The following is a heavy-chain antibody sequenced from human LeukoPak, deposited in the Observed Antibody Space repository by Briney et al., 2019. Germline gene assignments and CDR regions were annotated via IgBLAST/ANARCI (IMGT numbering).Heavy chain of an antibody. CDR1: GGSFSGYY. CDR2: INHSGST. V-gene: IGHV4-34*01. J-gene: IGHJ4*02. Sequence: SETLSLTCAVYGGSFSGYYWSWIRQPPGKGLEWIGEINHSGSTNYNPSLKSRVTISVDTSKNQFSLKLSSVTAADTAVYYCARSRLRFSVPFDYWGQGTLVTVSS. D-gene: IGHD3-3*01. CDR3: ARSRLRFSVPFDY.